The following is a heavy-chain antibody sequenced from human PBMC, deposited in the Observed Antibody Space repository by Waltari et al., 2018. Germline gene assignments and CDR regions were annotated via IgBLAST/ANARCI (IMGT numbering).Heavy chain of an antibody. Sequence: EVQLVESGGGLVQPGGSLRLACAASGFTFSSYSMNWVRQAPGKGLEWVSYISSSSSTIYYADSVKGRFTISRDNAKNSLYLQMNSLRAEDTAVYYCARGSASFDYWGQGTLVTVSS. CDR3: ARGSASFDY. V-gene: IGHV3-48*04. CDR1: GFTFSSYS. CDR2: ISSSSSTI. J-gene: IGHJ4*02.